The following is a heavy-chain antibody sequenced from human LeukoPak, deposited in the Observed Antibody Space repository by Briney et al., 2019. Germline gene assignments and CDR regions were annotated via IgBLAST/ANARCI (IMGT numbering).Heavy chain of an antibody. V-gene: IGHV3-66*01. CDR3: ATRGYSYGYLGGY. D-gene: IGHD5-18*01. CDR2: IYSGGST. CDR1: GFTVSSNY. Sequence: GGSLRLSCAASGFTVSSNYMSWVRQAPGKGLEWVSVIYSGGSTYYADSVKGRFTISRDNSKNTLYLQMNSLRAEDTAVYYCATRGYSYGYLGGYWGQGTLVTVSS. J-gene: IGHJ4*02.